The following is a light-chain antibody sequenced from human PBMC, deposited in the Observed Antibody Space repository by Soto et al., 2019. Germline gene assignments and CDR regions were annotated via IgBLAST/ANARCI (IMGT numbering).Light chain of an antibody. Sequence: EIVMTQSPATLSVSPGERATLSCRASQSVSSNLARYQQKPGQAPRLLIYGASTRATGIPARFSGSGSGTEFTLTISSLQSEDFAVYYCQQYNNWPPGPYTFGQGTKLEIK. CDR2: GAS. CDR1: QSVSSN. CDR3: QQYNNWPPGPYT. V-gene: IGKV3-15*01. J-gene: IGKJ2*01.